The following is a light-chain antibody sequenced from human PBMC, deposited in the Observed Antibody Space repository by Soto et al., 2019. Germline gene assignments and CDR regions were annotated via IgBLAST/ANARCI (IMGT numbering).Light chain of an antibody. Sequence: EIVLTQSPGTLSLSPGERASLSCRASQSVRSSSLAWYQQKPGQPPRLLIYGASSRATGIPDRFSGSGSGKDFTLTISRLEPEDFAVYFCQQYGDSPDTDRWTFGPGTKV. J-gene: IGKJ1*01. CDR3: QQYGDSPDTDRWT. CDR2: GAS. CDR1: QSVRSSS. V-gene: IGKV3-20*01.